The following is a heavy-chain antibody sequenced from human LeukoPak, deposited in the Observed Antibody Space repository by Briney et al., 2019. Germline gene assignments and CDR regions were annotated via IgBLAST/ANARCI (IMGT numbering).Heavy chain of an antibody. CDR3: ARVQCSGGRCNDALDI. V-gene: IGHV3-21*01. Sequence: GGSLRLSCAASGFTFSSYSMNWVRQPPGKGLEWVSSISSSSIYMNYADSLKGRFTISRDNAKNLLYLQMNTLRAEDTAVYYCARVQCSGGRCNDALDIWGQGTMVTVSS. D-gene: IGHD2-15*01. J-gene: IGHJ3*02. CDR1: GFTFSSYS. CDR2: ISSSSIYM.